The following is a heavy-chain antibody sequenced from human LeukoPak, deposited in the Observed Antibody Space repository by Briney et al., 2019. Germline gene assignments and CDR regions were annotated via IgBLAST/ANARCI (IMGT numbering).Heavy chain of an antibody. CDR1: GYTFTGYY. CDR3: ARDKKGDSPHNWFDP. J-gene: IGHJ5*02. CDR2: INPNSGGT. Sequence: ASVKVSCKASGYTFTGYYMHWVRQAPGQGLEWMGWINPNSGGTNYAQKFQGRATMTRDTSISTAYMELSRLRSDDTAVYYCARDKKGDSPHNWFDPWGQGTLVTVSS. V-gene: IGHV1-2*02. D-gene: IGHD2-21*02.